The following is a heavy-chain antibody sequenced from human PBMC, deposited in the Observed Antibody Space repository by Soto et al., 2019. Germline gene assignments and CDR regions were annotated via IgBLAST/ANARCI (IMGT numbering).Heavy chain of an antibody. V-gene: IGHV6-1*01. J-gene: IGHJ6*02. CDR2: TYYRSKWYN. Sequence: SQTLSLTCAISGDIVSSNSAAWNWIRQSPSRGLEWLGRTYYRSKWYNDYAVSVKSRITINPDTSKNQFSLQLNSVTPEDTAVYYCARENIAAAGRGLCYGMDVWGQGTTVTVSS. D-gene: IGHD6-13*01. CDR1: GDIVSSNSAA. CDR3: ARENIAAAGRGLCYGMDV.